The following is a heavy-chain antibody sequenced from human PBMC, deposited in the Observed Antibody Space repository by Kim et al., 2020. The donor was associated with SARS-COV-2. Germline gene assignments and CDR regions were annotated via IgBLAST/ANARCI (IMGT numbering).Heavy chain of an antibody. Sequence: SETQSLTCTVSGGSISSSNYYWGWIRQSPGKGLEWIGSIYYSENTYYNPSLKSRVTISVDTSTNQFSLKLSSVTAAATAVYYCVAAFDIWVQGTMVTVSS. J-gene: IGHJ3*02. CDR3: VAAFDI. CDR2: IYYSENT. V-gene: IGHV4-39*01. CDR1: GGSISSSNYY.